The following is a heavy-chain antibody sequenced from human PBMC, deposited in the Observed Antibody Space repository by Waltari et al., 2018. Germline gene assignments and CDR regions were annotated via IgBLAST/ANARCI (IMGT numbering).Heavy chain of an antibody. Sequence: EVQLLESGGGLVQPGGPLRLSCAASGFTFSSYAMSWVRQAPGKGLEWVSVIYSGGSSTYYADSVKGRFTISRDNSKNTLYLQMNSLRAEDTAVYYCAKDQGIAAAGPDAFDIWGQGTMVTVSS. V-gene: IGHV3-23*03. D-gene: IGHD6-13*01. CDR1: GFTFSSYA. CDR3: AKDQGIAAAGPDAFDI. CDR2: IYSGGSST. J-gene: IGHJ3*02.